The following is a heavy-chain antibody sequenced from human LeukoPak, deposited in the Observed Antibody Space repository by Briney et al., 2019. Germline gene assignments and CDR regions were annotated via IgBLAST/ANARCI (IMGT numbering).Heavy chain of an antibody. V-gene: IGHV3-30-3*01. CDR1: GFTFSSSA. CDR3: ARVYLGAAALLDY. CDR2: ISYDGSNE. J-gene: IGHJ4*02. D-gene: IGHD6-13*01. Sequence: GGSLRLSCVASGFTFSSSAMHWVRQAPGKGLEWVAVISYDGSNEYYVDSMKGRFTISRDNSKNTLYLQMNSLRAEDTAVYYCARVYLGAAALLDYWGQGTLVTVSS.